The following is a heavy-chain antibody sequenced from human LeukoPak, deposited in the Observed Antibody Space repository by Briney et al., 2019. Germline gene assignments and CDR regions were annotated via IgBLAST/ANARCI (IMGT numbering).Heavy chain of an antibody. J-gene: IGHJ4*02. V-gene: IGHV4-39*01. Sequence: SETLSLTCTVSGGSISSSSYDWGWIRQPPGKGLEWSGSIYYSGSTYYNPPLKSRVTISVDASKDQVSLKLNSVTAADTAVYYCARLFPSCTKTTCDFDYWGQGTLVSVSS. CDR1: GGSISSSSYD. CDR3: ARLFPSCTKTTCDFDY. CDR2: IYYSGST. D-gene: IGHD2-8*01.